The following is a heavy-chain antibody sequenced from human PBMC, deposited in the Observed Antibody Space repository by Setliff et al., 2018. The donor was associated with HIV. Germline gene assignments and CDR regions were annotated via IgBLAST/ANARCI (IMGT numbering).Heavy chain of an antibody. CDR1: GFSLTSYG. J-gene: IGHJ6*02. CDR3: ARRKYYYDSTAYFHYKYYGLDV. Sequence: GESLTISCAASGFSLTSYGMHWVRQTPDKGLEWVANINQDGSEKKYVDSVKGRFILSRDNAKNSLYLQMNSPRAEDTAVYYCARRKYYYDSTAYFHYKYYGLDVWGQGTTVTVSS. D-gene: IGHD3-22*01. CDR2: INQDGSEK. V-gene: IGHV3-7*01.